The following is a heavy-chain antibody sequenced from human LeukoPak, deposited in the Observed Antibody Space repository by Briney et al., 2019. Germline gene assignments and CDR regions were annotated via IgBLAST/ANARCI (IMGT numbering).Heavy chain of an antibody. J-gene: IGHJ1*01. D-gene: IGHD3-22*01. CDR1: GFTFSKVW. CDR2: IKSKTDGGTI. CDR3: TTDLSELDDSGYYAKYFHH. V-gene: IGHV3-15*01. Sequence: PGGSLRLPCAASGFTFSKVWMSWVRQAPGKGLEWVGRIKSKTDGGTIDYAAPVKGRFTISRDDSKDTLFLQMNSLKTEDTAVYYCTTDLSELDDSGYYAKYFHHWGQGTRVSVSS.